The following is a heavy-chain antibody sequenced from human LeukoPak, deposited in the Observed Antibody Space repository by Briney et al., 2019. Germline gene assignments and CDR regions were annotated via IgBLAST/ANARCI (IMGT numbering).Heavy chain of an antibody. Sequence: PGGSLRLSCAASGFIFSSHGMNWVRQAPGKGLEWVAVISYDGSNKYYADSVKGRFTISRDNSKNTLYLQMNSLRAEDTAVYYCARDPLIWFGELSGTGIDYWGQGTLVTVSS. CDR1: GFIFSSHG. D-gene: IGHD3-10*01. V-gene: IGHV3-30*03. CDR3: ARDPLIWFGELSGTGIDY. J-gene: IGHJ4*02. CDR2: ISYDGSNK.